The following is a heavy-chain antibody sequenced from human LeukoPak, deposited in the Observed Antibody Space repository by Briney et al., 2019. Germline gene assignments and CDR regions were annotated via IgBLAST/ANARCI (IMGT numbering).Heavy chain of an antibody. CDR1: GFTFTNYA. J-gene: IGHJ6*02. V-gene: IGHV3-23*01. D-gene: IGHD3-10*01. CDR2: ISDSGSST. Sequence: PGGSLRLSCAASGFTFTNYARSWVRQAPGKGLEWVSTISDSGSSTYYADSVKGRFTISRDNYKNTLYLQMDSLRAEDTAIYYCAKVPYSDYGSGRTPSMDVWGQGTTVAVSS. CDR3: AKVPYSDYGSGRTPSMDV.